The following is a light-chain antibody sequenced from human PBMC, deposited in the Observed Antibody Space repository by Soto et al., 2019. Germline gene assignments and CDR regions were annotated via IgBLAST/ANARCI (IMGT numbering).Light chain of an antibody. Sequence: QSALTQPASVSGSPGQSITISCTGTSSDVGAFNYVSWYQQHPGKAPKLMIFDVSNRPSGVSNRFSGSKSGNTASLTISGLQAEDEASYYCSSYTTYNALVFGGGTKLTVL. CDR3: SSYTTYNALV. J-gene: IGLJ2*01. CDR2: DVS. V-gene: IGLV2-14*03. CDR1: SSDVGAFNY.